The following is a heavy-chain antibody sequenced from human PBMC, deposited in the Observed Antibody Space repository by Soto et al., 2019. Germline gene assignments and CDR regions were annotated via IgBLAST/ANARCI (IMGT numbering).Heavy chain of an antibody. CDR2: IYHSGST. CDR1: GCSSSSGGYS. J-gene: IGHJ4*02. D-gene: IGHD3-16*01. CDR3: ARGPPFH. V-gene: IGHV4-30-2*01. Sequence: SETLSLTCAVSGCSSSSGGYSWSWIRQPPGKGLEWIGYIYHSGSTYYNPSLKSRVTISVDRSKNQFSLKLSSVTAVDTAVYYCARGPPFHWGQGTQVTVS.